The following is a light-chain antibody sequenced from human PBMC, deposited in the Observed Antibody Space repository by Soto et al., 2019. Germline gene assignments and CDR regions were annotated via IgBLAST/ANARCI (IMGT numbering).Light chain of an antibody. Sequence: QSALTQPRSVSGSPGQSVSISCSGTSSDVGGYNYVSWYQQHPGKAPKLMVFHVSERPSGVPDRFSASKSGNTASLTISGLQADDEADYYCCSYAGNYIFVFGTGTKLTVL. CDR1: SSDVGGYNY. J-gene: IGLJ1*01. V-gene: IGLV2-11*01. CDR2: HVS. CDR3: CSYAGNYIFV.